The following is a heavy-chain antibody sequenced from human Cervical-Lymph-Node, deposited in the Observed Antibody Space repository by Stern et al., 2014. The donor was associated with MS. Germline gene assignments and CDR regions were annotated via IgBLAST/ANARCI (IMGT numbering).Heavy chain of an antibody. CDR2: IIPIIGVP. J-gene: IGHJ3*01. V-gene: IGHV1-69*09. Sequence: VHLVESGAEVRKPGSSVKVSCKPSGGLLNSYAFSWVRQAPGQGLQWMGRIIPIIGVPSYAQQFQGRLTIAANKSTTTVYMELSSLTSEDTAVYFCAKGEGDYGEADAFDFWGPGTMVSVSS. CDR1: GGLLNSYA. D-gene: IGHD4-17*01. CDR3: AKGEGDYGEADAFDF.